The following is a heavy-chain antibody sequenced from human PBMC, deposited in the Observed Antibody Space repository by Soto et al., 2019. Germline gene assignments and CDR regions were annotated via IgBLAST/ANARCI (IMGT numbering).Heavy chain of an antibody. CDR2: LDQSGGT. CDR1: GDSLRGQS. V-gene: IGHV4-34*01. Sequence: QVQLQQWGAGLLKASETLSLTCAVVGDSLRGQSWNWIHQSPGKGLEWIGELDQSGGTNYNPSLTSRAIISDDTSKNQFSLTLTSVTAADTAVYYCAREDSYGWSGESLDVWGQGTTVTVSS. CDR3: AREDSYGWSGESLDV. J-gene: IGHJ6*02. D-gene: IGHD6-19*01.